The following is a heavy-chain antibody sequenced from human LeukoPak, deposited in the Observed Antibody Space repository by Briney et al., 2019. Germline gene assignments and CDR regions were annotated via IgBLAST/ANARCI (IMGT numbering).Heavy chain of an antibody. Sequence: GGSLQISSKGSGYTFSSSLIGCVRPMPGKGLEWMGMMYPGEADTRYSPSFQGQVTISADKSITTAYLQWSSLKASDTAMYYCVRISSPWYGDYWGQGTLVTVSS. J-gene: IGHJ4*02. CDR3: VRISSPWYGDY. D-gene: IGHD6-13*01. CDR2: MYPGEADT. CDR1: GYTFSSSL. V-gene: IGHV5-51*01.